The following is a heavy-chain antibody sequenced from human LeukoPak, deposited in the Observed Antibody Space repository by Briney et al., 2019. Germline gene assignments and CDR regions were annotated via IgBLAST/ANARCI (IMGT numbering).Heavy chain of an antibody. J-gene: IGHJ4*02. D-gene: IGHD3-22*01. V-gene: IGHV4-4*07. CDR2: IYSSGST. Sequence: SETLSLTCTVSGGSISGYYWSWIRQSPGKGLEWIGRIYSSGSTNYNPSLKSRVTISVDRSKNQFSLKLSSVTAADTAVYYCARVGYYDSSGSGGFDYWGQGTLVTVSS. CDR3: ARVGYYDSSGSGGFDY. CDR1: GGSISGYY.